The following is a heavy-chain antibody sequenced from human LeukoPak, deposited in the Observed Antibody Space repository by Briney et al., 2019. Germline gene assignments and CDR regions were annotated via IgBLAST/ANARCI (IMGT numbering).Heavy chain of an antibody. V-gene: IGHV4-31*03. CDR2: IYYSGST. CDR1: GGSISSGGYY. CDR3: ARQDYGDYAAFDI. D-gene: IGHD4-17*01. Sequence: SQALSLTCTVSGGSISSGGYYWIWIRQHPGKGLEWIGYIYYSGSTYYNPSLKSRVTISVDTSKNQFSLKLSSVTAADTAVYYCARQDYGDYAAFDIWGQGTMVTVSS. J-gene: IGHJ3*02.